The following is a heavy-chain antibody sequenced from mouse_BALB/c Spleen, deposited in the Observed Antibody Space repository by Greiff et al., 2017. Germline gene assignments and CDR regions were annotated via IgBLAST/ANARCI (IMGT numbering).Heavy chain of an antibody. CDR2: ISSGGSYT. Sequence: EVKLMESGGDLVKPGGSLKLSCAASGFTFSSYGMSWVRQTPDKRLEWVATISSGGSYTYYPDSVKGRFTISRDNAKNTLYLQMSSLKSEDTAMYYCARRWGYGSSSYYAMDYWGQGTSVTVSS. D-gene: IGHD1-1*01. CDR3: ARRWGYGSSSYYAMDY. V-gene: IGHV5-6*02. J-gene: IGHJ4*01. CDR1: GFTFSSYG.